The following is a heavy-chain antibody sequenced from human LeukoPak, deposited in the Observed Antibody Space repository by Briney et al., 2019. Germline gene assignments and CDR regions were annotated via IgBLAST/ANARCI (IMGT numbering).Heavy chain of an antibody. CDR2: INPNSGGT. V-gene: IGHV1-2*02. D-gene: IGHD3-22*01. CDR3: ARDHRGAAITMIVVDQSGPVDY. Sequence: GASVKVSCKASGYTFTGYYMRWVRQAPGQGLEWMGWINPNSGGTNYAQKFQGRVTMTRDTSISTAYMELSRLRSDDTAVYYCARDHRGAAITMIVVDQSGPVDYWGQGTLVTVSS. CDR1: GYTFTGYY. J-gene: IGHJ4*02.